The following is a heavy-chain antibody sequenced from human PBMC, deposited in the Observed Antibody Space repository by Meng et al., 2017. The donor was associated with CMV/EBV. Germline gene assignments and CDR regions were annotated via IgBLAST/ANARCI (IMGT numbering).Heavy chain of an antibody. J-gene: IGHJ6*02. Sequence: SVKVSCKASGGTFSSYAISWVRQAPGQGLEWMGGIIPISGTANYAQKFQGRVTITTDESTSTAYMELSSLRSEDTAVYYCARSRPHCSSTSCYTGGVNYYYYGMDVWGQGTTVTVSS. CDR1: GGTFSSYA. CDR3: ARSRPHCSSTSCYTGGVNYYYYGMDV. D-gene: IGHD2-2*02. V-gene: IGHV1-69*05. CDR2: IIPISGTA.